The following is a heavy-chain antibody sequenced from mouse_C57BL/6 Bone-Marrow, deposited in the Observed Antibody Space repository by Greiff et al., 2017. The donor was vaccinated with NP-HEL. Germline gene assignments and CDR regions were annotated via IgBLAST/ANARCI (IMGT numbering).Heavy chain of an antibody. V-gene: IGHV2-2*01. D-gene: IGHD1-1*01. CDR2: IWSGGST. Sequence: QVQLKQSGPGLVQPSQSLSITCTVSGFSLTSYGVHWVRQSPGKGLEWLGVIWSGGSTDYNAAFISRLSISKDNSKSQVFFKMNSLQADDTAIYYCARGVYYYGSSYDWYFDVWGTGTTVTVSS. CDR1: GFSLTSYG. CDR3: ARGVYYYGSSYDWYFDV. J-gene: IGHJ1*03.